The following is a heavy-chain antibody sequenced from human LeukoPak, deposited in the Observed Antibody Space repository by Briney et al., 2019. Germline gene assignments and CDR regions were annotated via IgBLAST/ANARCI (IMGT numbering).Heavy chain of an antibody. CDR2: MNPNSGGT. V-gene: IGHV1-2*06. J-gene: IGHJ3*02. CDR3: ARDKYQDAFDI. D-gene: IGHD2-2*01. Sequence: ASVKVSCKASGYTFTGYYMHWVRQAPGQGLEWMGRMNPNSGGTNYAQNFQDRVTMTRDTSISTAYMELSRLRSDDTAVYYCARDKYQDAFDIWGQGTMATVSS. CDR1: GYTFTGYY.